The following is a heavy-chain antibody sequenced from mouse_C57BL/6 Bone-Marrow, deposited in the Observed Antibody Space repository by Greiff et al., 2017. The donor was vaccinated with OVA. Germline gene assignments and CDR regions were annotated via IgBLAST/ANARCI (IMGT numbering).Heavy chain of an antibody. CDR1: GYAFTNYL. Sequence: VQLQQSGAELVRPGTSVKVSCKASGYAFTNYLLEWVKQRPGQGLEWIGVINPGSGGTNYNEKFKGKATLTADKSSSTAYMQLSSLTSEDSAVYFCARSGYYGSSPWYFDVWGTGTTVTVSS. V-gene: IGHV1-54*01. CDR3: ARSGYYGSSPWYFDV. CDR2: INPGSGGT. D-gene: IGHD1-1*01. J-gene: IGHJ1*03.